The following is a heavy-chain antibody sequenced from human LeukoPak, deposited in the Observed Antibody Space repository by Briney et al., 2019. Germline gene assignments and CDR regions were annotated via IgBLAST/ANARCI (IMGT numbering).Heavy chain of an antibody. CDR1: GFSLSNHW. J-gene: IGHJ6*03. CDR3: SRHIVVVSYYYYMDV. V-gene: IGHV3-7*01. Sequence: GGSLRLSCAASGFSLSNHWMSWVRQAPGKGLEWVANIKQDGSEKNYVDSVKGRFTISRDNAKNSLYLQMNSLRAEDTAVYYCSRHIVVVSYYYYMDVWGKGTTVTVSS. CDR2: IKQDGSEK. D-gene: IGHD2-2*01.